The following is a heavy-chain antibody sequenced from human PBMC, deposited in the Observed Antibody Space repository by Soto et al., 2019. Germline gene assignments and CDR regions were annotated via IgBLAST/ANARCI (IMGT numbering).Heavy chain of an antibody. CDR3: ARGITSGWVNWFDP. CDR2: IDSAGDT. D-gene: IGHD6-19*01. J-gene: IGHJ5*02. V-gene: IGHV3-13*01. Sequence: GGSLRLSCAASGFTVDGYAMHWVRQVTDKGLEWVAIIDSAGDTYYSGSVKGRFTISRENAKNSLYLQMNSLRAEDTAVYYCARGITSGWVNWFDPWGQGTLVTVSS. CDR1: GFTVDGYA.